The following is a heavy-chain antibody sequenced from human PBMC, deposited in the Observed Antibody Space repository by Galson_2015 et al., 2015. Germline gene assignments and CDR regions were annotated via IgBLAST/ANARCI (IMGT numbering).Heavy chain of an antibody. V-gene: IGHV5-51*01. CDR3: ARAFYGSGSHYGDY. CDR2: IYPGDSDT. CDR1: GYSFATHW. D-gene: IGHD3-10*01. Sequence: QSGAEVKKSGEFLTISCKGSGYSFATHWIAWVRQMPGKGLGWMGVIYPGDSDTRYSPSFQGQVTISVDKSISTAYLQWSSLKASDTAMYYCARAFYGSGSHYGDYWGQGTLVTVSS. J-gene: IGHJ4*02.